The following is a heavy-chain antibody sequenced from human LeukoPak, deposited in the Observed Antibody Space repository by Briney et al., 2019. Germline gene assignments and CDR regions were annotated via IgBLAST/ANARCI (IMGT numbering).Heavy chain of an antibody. Sequence: PSETLSLTCTFSGGSISTYYWSWLRQPPGKGLEWIGYIYYSGYTNYNPSLKSRVTISIDTSKNQFSLQLSSVTAADTAVYYCSRQERWERPMFFDYWGQGTLVTVSS. CDR2: IYYSGYT. D-gene: IGHD1-26*01. CDR1: GGSISTYY. CDR3: SRQERWERPMFFDY. V-gene: IGHV4-59*08. J-gene: IGHJ4*02.